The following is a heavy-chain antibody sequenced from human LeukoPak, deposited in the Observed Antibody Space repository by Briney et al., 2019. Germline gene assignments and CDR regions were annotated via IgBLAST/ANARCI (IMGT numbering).Heavy chain of an antibody. Sequence: PGGSLRLSCAASGFTFSSYAMSWVRQAPGKGLEWVSVISDSGGSRNSADSVKGRFTISRDNSKNTLYLQMNSLRAEDTAVYYCAKAKREYYYDSNGYYYVWQYYFDHWGQGTLVTVSS. CDR1: GFTFSSYA. CDR2: ISDSGGSR. V-gene: IGHV3-23*01. J-gene: IGHJ4*02. D-gene: IGHD3-22*01. CDR3: AKAKREYYYDSNGYYYVWQYYFDH.